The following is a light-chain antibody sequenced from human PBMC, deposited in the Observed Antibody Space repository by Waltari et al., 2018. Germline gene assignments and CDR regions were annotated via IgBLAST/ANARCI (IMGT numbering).Light chain of an antibody. Sequence: VLTQSPGTLSLSPGETATLSCRASQSISKYLVWYQQRPGHAPRLLIYAASTRATGVPNRFSGSVYGTDFTLTISRLGPEDFAVYYCQNHERLPAAFSQGTKVEIK. V-gene: IGKV3-20*01. CDR2: AAS. CDR3: QNHERLPAA. CDR1: QSISKY. J-gene: IGKJ1*01.